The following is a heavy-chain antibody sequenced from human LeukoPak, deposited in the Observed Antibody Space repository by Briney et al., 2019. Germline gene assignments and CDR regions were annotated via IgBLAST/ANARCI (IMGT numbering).Heavy chain of an antibody. Sequence: SVKVSCKASGYTFTSYGISWVRQAPGQGLEWMGGIIPIFGTANYAQKFQGRVTITADESTSTAYMELSSLRSEDTAVYYCARDFCSTSCNLGYWGQGTLVTVSS. V-gene: IGHV1-69*13. CDR1: GYTFTSYG. J-gene: IGHJ4*02. CDR3: ARDFCSTSCNLGY. D-gene: IGHD2-2*01. CDR2: IIPIFGTA.